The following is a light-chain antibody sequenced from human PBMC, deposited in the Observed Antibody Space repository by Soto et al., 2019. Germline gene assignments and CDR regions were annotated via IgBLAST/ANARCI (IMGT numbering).Light chain of an antibody. CDR2: GAP. J-gene: IGKJ5*01. Sequence: EIVLTQSPGTQSLSPGERATLSCRASQSLSINSLSWYQQKPGQSPRLLVYGAPTRDTGIPDRFNGSGSGTDSTLTIRRLEPEDFALYYCQHRSSPITFGQGTRL. CDR3: QHRSSPIT. V-gene: IGKV3D-20*02. CDR1: QSLSINS.